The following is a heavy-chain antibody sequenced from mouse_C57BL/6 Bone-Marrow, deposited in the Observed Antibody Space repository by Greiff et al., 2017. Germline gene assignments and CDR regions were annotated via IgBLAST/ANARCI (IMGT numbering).Heavy chain of an antibody. D-gene: IGHD1-1*01. Sequence: VESGGGLVKPGGSLKLSCAASGFTFSSYAMSWVRQTPEKRLEWVATISDGGSYTYYPDNVKGRFTISRDNAKNNLYLQMSHLKSEDTAMYYCARAIYYYGSDYWGQGTTLTVSS. CDR1: GFTFSSYA. V-gene: IGHV5-4*01. CDR2: ISDGGSYT. J-gene: IGHJ2*01. CDR3: ARAIYYYGSDY.